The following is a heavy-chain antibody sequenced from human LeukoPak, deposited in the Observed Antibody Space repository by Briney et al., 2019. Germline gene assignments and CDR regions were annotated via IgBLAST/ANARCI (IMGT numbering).Heavy chain of an antibody. V-gene: IGHV1-69*13. CDR2: IIPIFGTA. Sequence: SVKVSCKASGGTFSSYAISWVRQAPGQGLEWMGGIIPIFGTANYAQKFQGRVTITADESASTAYMELSSLRSEDTAVYYCARGSPKIGYCSSTSCYAGWFDPWGQGTLVTVSS. CDR1: GGTFSSYA. J-gene: IGHJ5*02. D-gene: IGHD2-2*01. CDR3: ARGSPKIGYCSSTSCYAGWFDP.